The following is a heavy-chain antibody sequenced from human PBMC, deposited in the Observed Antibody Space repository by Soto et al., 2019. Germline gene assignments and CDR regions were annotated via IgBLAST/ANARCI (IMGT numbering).Heavy chain of an antibody. CDR3: AKDMRRRRYGDYLQY. V-gene: IGHV3-9*01. D-gene: IGHD4-17*01. J-gene: IGHJ4*02. CDR2: ISWNSGSI. Sequence: EVQLVESGGGLVQPGRSLRLSCAASGFTFDDYAMHWVRQAPGKGLEWVSGISWNSGSIGYADSVKGRFTIARDNAKNSLYLQMNSLRAEDTALYYCAKDMRRRRYGDYLQYWGQGNLVTVSS. CDR1: GFTFDDYA.